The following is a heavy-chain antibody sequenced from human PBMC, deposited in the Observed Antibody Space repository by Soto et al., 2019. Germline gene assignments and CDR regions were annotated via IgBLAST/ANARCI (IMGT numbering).Heavy chain of an antibody. D-gene: IGHD2-8*01. CDR2: INPDSGGT. CDR1: GYTFTDYY. J-gene: IGHJ5*02. Sequence: GASVKVSCKASGYTFTDYYIHWVRQAPGHGPEWMGWINPDSGGTNYAQKFQGWVTVTRDTSIGTAYIELRRLTSEDTAVYYCVRGSQMADPQTCFTPGGREPGVTVSS. CDR3: VRGSQMADPQTCFTP. V-gene: IGHV1-2*04.